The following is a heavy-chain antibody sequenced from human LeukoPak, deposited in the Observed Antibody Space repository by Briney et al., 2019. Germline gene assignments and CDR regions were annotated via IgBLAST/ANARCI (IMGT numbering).Heavy chain of an antibody. V-gene: IGHV4-61*01. CDR2: IDYNGRT. Sequence: SETLPLTCTVSGGSVTSGTYFLHWIRQAPGKGLEWIGYIDYNGRTNYNPSLKSRVTISVGTSKNQFSLKVNSVTATDTAVYYCARGSGWLTDHWGQGTLVTVSS. J-gene: IGHJ4*02. CDR1: GGSVTSGTYF. D-gene: IGHD6-19*01. CDR3: ARGSGWLTDH.